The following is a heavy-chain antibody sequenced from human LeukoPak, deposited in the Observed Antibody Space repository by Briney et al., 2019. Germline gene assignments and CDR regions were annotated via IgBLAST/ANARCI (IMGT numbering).Heavy chain of an antibody. Sequence: PGGSLRLSCAASGFTFDDYGMSWVRQAPGKGLEWVSGINWIGGSIGSTESVKGRFTISRDNAKNSLYLQMNSLRAEDTALYYCARGAAPLYYYDSSGSIDYWGQGTLVTVSS. D-gene: IGHD3-22*01. CDR3: ARGAAPLYYYDSSGSIDY. V-gene: IGHV3-20*04. CDR2: INWIGGSI. J-gene: IGHJ4*02. CDR1: GFTFDDYG.